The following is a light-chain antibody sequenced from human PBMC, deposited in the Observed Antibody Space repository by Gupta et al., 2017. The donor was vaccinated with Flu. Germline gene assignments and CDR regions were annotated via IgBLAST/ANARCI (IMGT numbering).Light chain of an antibody. V-gene: IGLV3-25*03. CDR2: KDS. J-gene: IGLJ2*01. CDR3: QSGDSTAAYPV. Sequence: GETLPKQYAYWYQQKPGRAPILVIYKDSERPSGIPERFSGSSSGTTVTLTISGVQPEDEAVYYCQSGDSTAAYPVFGGGSKVTVI. CDR1: TLPKQY.